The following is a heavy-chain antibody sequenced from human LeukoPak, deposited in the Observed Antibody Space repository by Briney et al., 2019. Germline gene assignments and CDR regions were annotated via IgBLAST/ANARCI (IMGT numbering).Heavy chain of an antibody. CDR1: GFTFSSYG. D-gene: IGHD4-11*01. V-gene: IGHV3-7*01. J-gene: IGHJ6*03. CDR3: ARGPDYTHYYYYMGV. CDR2: IRQDGSEK. Sequence: GGSLRLSCAPSGFTFSSYGMSWVRQARGKGLEWVDNIRQDGSEKYYVDSVKGRFTISRDNAKNSLYLQMNSLRAEDTAVYYCARGPDYTHYYYYMGVWGKGTTVTVSS.